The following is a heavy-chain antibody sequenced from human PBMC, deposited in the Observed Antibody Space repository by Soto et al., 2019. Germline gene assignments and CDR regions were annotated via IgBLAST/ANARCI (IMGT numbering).Heavy chain of an antibody. J-gene: IGHJ4*02. CDR1: GFIFGTYT. Sequence: GGSLRLSCAASGFIFGTYTMNWVRQAPGKWLEWVSSISNSGTYVAYADTVKGRFTISRDNDKNSLFLQMNGLRADDTAVYYCATARAQWLEGSRADYWGQGXLVTVYS. V-gene: IGHV3-21*06. CDR3: ATARAQWLEGSRADY. D-gene: IGHD6-19*01. CDR2: ISNSGTYV.